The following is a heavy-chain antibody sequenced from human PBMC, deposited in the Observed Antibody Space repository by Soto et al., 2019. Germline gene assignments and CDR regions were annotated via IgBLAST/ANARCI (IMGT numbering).Heavy chain of an antibody. J-gene: IGHJ4*02. CDR2: ISGNGGST. Sequence: EVQLLESGGGLVQPGESPRLSCAASGFTFSSYAMSWVRQAPGRGLEWVSIISGNGGSTYYAASVKGRFTISRDNTKHTLYLQMDSLPAEDTAVYYCAKGSEFSNSYTLDFDFWGQGALVTVSS. D-gene: IGHD6-6*01. CDR1: GFTFSSYA. V-gene: IGHV3-23*01. CDR3: AKGSEFSNSYTLDFDF.